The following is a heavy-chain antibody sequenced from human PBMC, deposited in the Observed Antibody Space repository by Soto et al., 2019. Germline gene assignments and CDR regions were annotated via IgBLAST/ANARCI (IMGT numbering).Heavy chain of an antibody. J-gene: IGHJ5*02. V-gene: IGHV1-69*02. CDR3: ARGGAVVVPGAVDRHTWFDP. CDR1: GGTFSSYS. Sequence: QVQLVQSGAEVKKPGSSVKVSCEASGGTFSSYSFSWVRQAPGQGLEWMGRVIPILGMANYAQKFQGRVTLTADKSTSTVYMELSSLGSEDTAVYYCARGGAVVVPGAVDRHTWFDPWGQGTLVTVYS. CDR2: VIPILGMA. D-gene: IGHD2-2*01.